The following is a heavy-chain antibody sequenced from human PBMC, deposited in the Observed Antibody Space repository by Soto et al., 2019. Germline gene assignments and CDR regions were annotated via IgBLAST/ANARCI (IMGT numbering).Heavy chain of an antibody. CDR2: INHSGST. CDR3: ARDLITMTSP. Sequence: NPSETLSLTCAVYGGSFIGYYWSWIRQPPGKGLEWIGEINHSGSTNYNPSLKSRVTISVDTSKNQFSLKLSSVTAADTAVYYCARDLITMTSPWGQGTLVTVSS. J-gene: IGHJ5*02. D-gene: IGHD3-22*01. CDR1: GGSFIGYY. V-gene: IGHV4-34*01.